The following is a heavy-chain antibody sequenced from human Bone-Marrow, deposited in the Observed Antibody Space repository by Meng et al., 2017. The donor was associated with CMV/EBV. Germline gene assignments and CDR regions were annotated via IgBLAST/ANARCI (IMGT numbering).Heavy chain of an antibody. V-gene: IGHV4-39*01. Sequence: SETLSLTCTVSGGSVITSTEYWGWIRQPPGKGLEWIGSIYYSGSTYYNPSLKSRVTISVDTSKNQFSLKLSSVTAADTAVYYCAGDIVVVPAAAGAFDIWGQGTMVTVS. D-gene: IGHD2-2*01. CDR3: AGDIVVVPAAAGAFDI. CDR2: IYYSGST. CDR1: GGSVITSTEY. J-gene: IGHJ3*02.